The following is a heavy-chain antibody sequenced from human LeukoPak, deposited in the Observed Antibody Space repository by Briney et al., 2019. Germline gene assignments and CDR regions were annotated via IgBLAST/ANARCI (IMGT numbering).Heavy chain of an antibody. CDR3: ARVSTVVRRAMDV. CDR2: TSGSGITR. CDR1: GFTFRSYE. Sequence: GGSLRLSCAASGFTFRSYEMNWVRQVPGKGLEWVSYTSGSGITRYYPDSVKGRFTISRDNAKNSLYLQMNSLRAEDTAVYYCARVSTVVRRAMDVWGQGTTVTVSS. V-gene: IGHV3-48*03. D-gene: IGHD3-10*01. J-gene: IGHJ6*02.